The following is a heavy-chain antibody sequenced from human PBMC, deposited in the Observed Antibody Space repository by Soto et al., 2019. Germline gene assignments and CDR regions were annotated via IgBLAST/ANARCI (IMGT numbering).Heavy chain of an antibody. D-gene: IGHD2-21*02. J-gene: IGHJ3*02. CDR1: GFTFSSYA. CDR3: ARNYGGNSYAFDI. CDR2: ISSNGGST. Sequence: GGSLRLSCAASGFTFSSYAMHWVRQAPGKGLEYVSAISSNGGSTYYANSVKGRFTISRDNSKSTLYLQMGSLRTEDMAVYYCARNYGGNSYAFDIWGQGTMVTVSS. V-gene: IGHV3-64*01.